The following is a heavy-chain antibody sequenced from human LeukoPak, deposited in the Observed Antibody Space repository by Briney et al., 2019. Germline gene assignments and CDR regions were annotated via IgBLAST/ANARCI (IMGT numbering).Heavy chain of an antibody. J-gene: IGHJ4*02. Sequence: GGSLRLSCAASGFTFSDYYMSWIRQAPGKGLEWVSYISSSGSTIYYADSVKGRFTISRDNAKNSLYLQMSSLRAEDTAVYYCTTDHCSDTSTDCSLTFYFDYWGQGILVTVSS. D-gene: IGHD2-2*01. CDR2: ISSSGSTI. CDR1: GFTFSDYY. CDR3: TTDHCSDTSTDCSLTFYFDY. V-gene: IGHV3-11*01.